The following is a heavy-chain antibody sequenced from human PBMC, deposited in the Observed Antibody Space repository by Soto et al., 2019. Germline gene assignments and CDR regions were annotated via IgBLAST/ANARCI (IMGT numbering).Heavy chain of an antibody. V-gene: IGHV4-28*01. CDR3: ARSVFP. Sequence: SETLSLTCAVSGYSISSSNWWSWIRQHPGKGLEWIGYIYYSGITYYNPSLKSRVTISVDTSKNQFSLKLSSVTAADTAVYYCARSVFPWGQGTLVTVSS. CDR2: IYYSGIT. CDR1: GYSISSSNW. J-gene: IGHJ5*02.